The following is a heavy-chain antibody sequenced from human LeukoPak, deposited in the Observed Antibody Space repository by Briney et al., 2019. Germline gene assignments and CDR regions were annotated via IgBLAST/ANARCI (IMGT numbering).Heavy chain of an antibody. CDR3: ARDGGGSGWPGDIDL. V-gene: IGHV3-21*01. CDR1: GVTFSIDS. Sequence: GGALRVSCAASGVTFSIDSMNWGRQAPGEGLWWVSSISSSRSYIYYTDSVKGRFTISTDNAKSSLYLHMNSLRAQETAVYYCARDGGGSGWPGDIDLWGRGTLVTVSS. J-gene: IGHJ2*01. D-gene: IGHD6-19*01. CDR2: ISSSRSYI.